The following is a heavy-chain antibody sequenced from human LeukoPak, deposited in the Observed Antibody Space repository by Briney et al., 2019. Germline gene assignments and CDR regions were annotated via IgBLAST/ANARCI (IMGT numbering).Heavy chain of an antibody. CDR2: ISYDGSNK. Sequence: GRSLRLSCAASGFTFSSYGMHWVRQAPGKGLEWVAVISYDGSNKYYADSVKGRFTISRDNSKNTLYLQMNSLRAEDTAVYYFAKDRRYGSGRMGYFDYWGQGTLVTVSS. J-gene: IGHJ4*02. CDR3: AKDRRYGSGRMGYFDY. CDR1: GFTFSSYG. V-gene: IGHV3-30*18. D-gene: IGHD3-10*01.